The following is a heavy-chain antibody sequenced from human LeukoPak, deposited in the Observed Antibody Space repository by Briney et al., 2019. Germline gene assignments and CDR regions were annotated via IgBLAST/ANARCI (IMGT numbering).Heavy chain of an antibody. D-gene: IGHD3-22*01. Sequence: PGGSLRLSCVASGFTYSHNGMHWVRQAPGKGLEWVAFIQYDGNTIFYADSVKGRFTISRDNAKNSLYLQMNSLRAEDTAVYYCARDHHRRLYDSQARDTFDFWGQGTMVTVSS. J-gene: IGHJ3*01. CDR1: GFTYSHNG. CDR2: IQYDGNTI. V-gene: IGHV3-30*02. CDR3: ARDHHRRLYDSQARDTFDF.